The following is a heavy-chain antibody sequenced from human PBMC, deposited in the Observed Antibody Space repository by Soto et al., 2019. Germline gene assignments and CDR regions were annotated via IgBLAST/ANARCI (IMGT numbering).Heavy chain of an antibody. V-gene: IGHV1-46*03. CDR1: GYIFTSYY. CDR2: INPFDGSR. J-gene: IGHJ4*01. CDR3: SRVDPGETSPFDH. Sequence: GASVKVYCKASGYIFTSYYIHWVRQAPGQGLEWMGWINPFDGSRMFAQSFQGRVTMTRDTSTSTVYMEVSSLRSEDTAVYYCSRVDPGETSPFDHWG. D-gene: IGHD3-10*01.